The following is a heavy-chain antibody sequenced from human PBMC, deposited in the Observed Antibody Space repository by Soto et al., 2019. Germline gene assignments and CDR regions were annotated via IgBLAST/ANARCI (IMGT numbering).Heavy chain of an antibody. V-gene: IGHV3-7*01. J-gene: IGHJ3*02. Sequence: EVQLVESGGGLVQPGGSLRLSCAASGFTFSSYWMSWVRQAPGQGLEWVANIKQDGSEKYYVDSVKGRFTISRDNAKNALYLQMNSLRAEDTAVYYCAPITDDAFDIWGQGTMVTVSS. CDR3: APITDDAFDI. D-gene: IGHD5-12*01. CDR2: IKQDGSEK. CDR1: GFTFSSYW.